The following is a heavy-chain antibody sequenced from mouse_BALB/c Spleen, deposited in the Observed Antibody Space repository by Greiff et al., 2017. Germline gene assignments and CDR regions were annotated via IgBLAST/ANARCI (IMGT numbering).Heavy chain of an antibody. D-gene: IGHD1-1*01. V-gene: IGHV5-6-5*01. J-gene: IGHJ1*01. Sequence: EVQGVESGGGLVKPGGSLKLSCAASGFTFSSYAMYWVRQTPEKRLEWVASISSGGSTYYPDSVKGRFTISRDNARNILYLQMSSLRSEDTAMYYCAREGILLRWYFDVWGAGTTVTVSS. CDR1: GFTFSSYA. CDR3: AREGILLRWYFDV. CDR2: ISSGGST.